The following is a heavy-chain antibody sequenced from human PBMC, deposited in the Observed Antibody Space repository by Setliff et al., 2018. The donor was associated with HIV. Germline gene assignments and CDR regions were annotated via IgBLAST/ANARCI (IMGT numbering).Heavy chain of an antibody. CDR3: ARDNWGEDF. V-gene: IGHV1-18*01. Sequence: ASVKVSCKTSGYTFTTFSISWVRQAPGQGPEWMAWFNPDNRQSVLERKFQGRLSLTADTSTRTHSMELKSLNSDDTAIYYCARDNWGEDFWGQGTQVTVSS. J-gene: IGHJ4*02. D-gene: IGHD7-27*01. CDR2: FNPDNRQS. CDR1: GYTFTTFS.